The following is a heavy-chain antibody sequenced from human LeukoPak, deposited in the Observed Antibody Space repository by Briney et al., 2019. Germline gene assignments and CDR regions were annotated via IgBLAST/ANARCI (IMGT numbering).Heavy chain of an antibody. CDR1: GGSISSGGYS. CDR2: IYHTGGT. V-gene: IGHV4-30-2*01. D-gene: IGHD4-17*01. CDR3: ARGSVTPDAGY. J-gene: IGHJ4*02. Sequence: SQTLSLTCAVSGGSISSGGYSWSWIRQPPGKGLEWIAYIYHTGGTYYNPSLKGRVTISVDTSKNQFSLKLNSVTAADTAVYYCARGSVTPDAGYWGPGTLVTVSS.